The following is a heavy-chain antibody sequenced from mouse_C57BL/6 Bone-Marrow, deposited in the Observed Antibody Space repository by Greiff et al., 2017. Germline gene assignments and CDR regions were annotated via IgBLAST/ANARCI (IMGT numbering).Heavy chain of an antibody. J-gene: IGHJ4*01. CDR1: GYTFTSYW. V-gene: IGHV1-59*01. CDR3: ATLMGDF. Sequence: QVQLQQPGAELVRPGTSVKLSCKASGYTFTSYWMHWVKQRPGQGLEWIGVIDPSDSYTNYNQKFKGKATLTVDTSSSTAYMQLSSLTSEDSAVYYCATLMGDFWGQGTSVTVSS. CDR2: IDPSDSYT.